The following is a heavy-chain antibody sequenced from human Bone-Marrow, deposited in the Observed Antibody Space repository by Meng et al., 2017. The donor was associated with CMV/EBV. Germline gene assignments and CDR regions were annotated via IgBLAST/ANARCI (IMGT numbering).Heavy chain of an antibody. V-gene: IGHV3-23*01. CDR2: ISGSGGST. D-gene: IGHD2-2*01. Sequence: GESLKISCAASGFTFSSYAMSWVRQAPGKGLEWVSAISGSGGSTYYADSVKGRFTISRDNSKNTLYLQMNSLRSEDTAVYYCARGFKKYQLPRPSRFDPWGQGTLVTVSS. J-gene: IGHJ5*02. CDR1: GFTFSSYA. CDR3: ARGFKKYQLPRPSRFDP.